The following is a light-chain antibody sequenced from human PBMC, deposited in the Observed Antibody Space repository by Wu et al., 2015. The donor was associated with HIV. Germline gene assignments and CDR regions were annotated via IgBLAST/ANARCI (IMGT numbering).Light chain of an antibody. CDR1: QSVSRSY. J-gene: IGKJ1*01. CDR2: GAF. Sequence: EIVMTQSPATLSVSPGERATLSCRASQSVSRSYLAWYRQKPGQAPRLLIYGAFSRATGIPDRFSGSGSGTDFTLTISRLEPEDFAVYYCQQYGSSPPWTFGQGTKVEVK. CDR3: QQYGSSPPWT. V-gene: IGKV3-20*01.